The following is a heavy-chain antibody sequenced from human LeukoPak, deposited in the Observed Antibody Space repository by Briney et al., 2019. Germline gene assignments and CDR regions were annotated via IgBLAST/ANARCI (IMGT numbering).Heavy chain of an antibody. V-gene: IGHV1-24*01. CDR2: FDPEDGET. J-gene: IGHJ4*02. Sequence: PWASVKVSCKVSGYXLTQLAIHWVRQAPGKGLEWMGGFDPEDGETVYAQKFQDRVTMTEDTSTDTASMELTSLASEDTAVYYCATQARGYFYYWGQGTLVTVSS. CDR3: ATQARGYFYY. CDR1: GYXLTQLA.